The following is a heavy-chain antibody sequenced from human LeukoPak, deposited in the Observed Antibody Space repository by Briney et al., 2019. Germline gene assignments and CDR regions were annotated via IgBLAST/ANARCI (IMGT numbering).Heavy chain of an antibody. V-gene: IGHV1-18*01. CDR2: ISAYNGNT. J-gene: IGHJ4*02. CDR1: GYTFTSYG. CDR3: ARAGGAARPEDYFDY. D-gene: IGHD6-6*01. Sequence: ASVKVSYKASGYTFTSYGISWVRQAPGQGLEWMGWISAYNGNTNYAQKLQGRVTMTTDTSTSTAYMELRSLRSDDTAVYYCARAGGAARPEDYFDYWGQGTLVTVSS.